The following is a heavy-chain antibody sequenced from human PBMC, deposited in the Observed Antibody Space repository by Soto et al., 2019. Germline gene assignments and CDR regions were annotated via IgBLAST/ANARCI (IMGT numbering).Heavy chain of an antibody. J-gene: IGHJ5*02. CDR1: GYSISSGYY. D-gene: IGHD2-2*01. V-gene: IGHV4-38-2*02. CDR3: AREYRKIGYCSSTSFPPGFVP. Sequence: SETLSLTCAVSGYSISSGYYWGWIRQPPGRGLEWIGSIYHSGSTYYNPSLKSRVTISVDTSKNQFSLKLSSVTAADTAVYYCAREYRKIGYCSSTSFPPGFVPWGQGTLVTAS. CDR2: IYHSGST.